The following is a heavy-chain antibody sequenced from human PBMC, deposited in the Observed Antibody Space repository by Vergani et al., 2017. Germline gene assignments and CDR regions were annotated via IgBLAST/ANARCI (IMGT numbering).Heavy chain of an antibody. CDR1: GYSITNYW. J-gene: IGHJ3*01. V-gene: IGHV5-51*03. CDR3: ASGGHGSENGGALQL. Sequence: EVQLVQSGAEVKKPGESLKISCQGSGYSITNYWIAWVRQRPGEGLEWMGIIYPGDSEVKSNPTFRGQVIFSVDTSVNTAYLQWRSLQASDTATYFCASGGHGSENGGALQLWGQGTNITVSS. CDR2: IYPGDSEV. D-gene: IGHD3-10*01.